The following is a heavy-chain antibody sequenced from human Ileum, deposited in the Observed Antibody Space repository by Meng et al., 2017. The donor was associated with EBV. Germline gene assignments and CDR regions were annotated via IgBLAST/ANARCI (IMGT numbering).Heavy chain of an antibody. J-gene: IGHJ4*02. Sequence: QGQRRSPGPRLLKPSPSSSFTVAFSGVSISSGVYPWIWIRQPPGKGLEWIGCSGGTYYNPSLKSRLTISVDTSKNQFSLKLDSATAADTAVYYCAIYAVGGSGQGYWGQGTLVTVSS. D-gene: IGHD1-26*01. CDR2: SGGT. V-gene: IGHV4-30-4*08. CDR1: GVSISSGVYP. CDR3: AIYAVGGSGQGY.